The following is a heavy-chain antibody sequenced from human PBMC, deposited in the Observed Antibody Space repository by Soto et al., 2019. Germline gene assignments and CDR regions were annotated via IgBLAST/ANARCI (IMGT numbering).Heavy chain of an antibody. D-gene: IGHD3-9*01. CDR3: ARDFDWLLYGPLGYYGMDV. CDR1: GYTFTSYA. Sequence: ASVKVSCKASGYTFTSYAMHWVRQAPGQRLEWMGWINAGNGNTKYSQKFQGRVTITRDTSASTAYMELSSLRSEDTAVYYCARDFDWLLYGPLGYYGMDVWGQGTTVTVSS. J-gene: IGHJ6*02. V-gene: IGHV1-3*01. CDR2: INAGNGNT.